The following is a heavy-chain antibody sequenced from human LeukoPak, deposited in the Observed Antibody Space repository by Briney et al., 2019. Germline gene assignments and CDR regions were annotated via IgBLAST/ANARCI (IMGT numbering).Heavy chain of an antibody. D-gene: IGHD3-10*01. CDR1: GYTFTSYG. Sequence: ASVKVSCKASGYTFTSYGISWVRQAPGQGLEWMGWIIAYNGNTNYAQKLQGRVTMTTDTSTSTAYMELRSLRSDDTAVYYCARDTLLWFGELLRGVNWFDPWGQGTLVSVSS. V-gene: IGHV1-18*01. CDR3: ARDTLLWFGELLRGVNWFDP. J-gene: IGHJ5*02. CDR2: IIAYNGNT.